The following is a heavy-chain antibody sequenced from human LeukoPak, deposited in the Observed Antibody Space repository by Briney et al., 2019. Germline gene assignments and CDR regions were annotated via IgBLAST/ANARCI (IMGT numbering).Heavy chain of an antibody. CDR1: GGSISSYY. CDR2: IYYSGST. CDR3: ARDRDYGDYPNWFDP. D-gene: IGHD4-17*01. V-gene: IGHV4-59*01. Sequence: SETLSLTCTVSGGSISSYYWSWIRQPPGKGLEWIGYIYYSGSTNYNPSLKSRVTISVDTSKNQFSLKLSSVTAADTAVYYCARDRDYGDYPNWFDPWGQGTLVTASS. J-gene: IGHJ5*02.